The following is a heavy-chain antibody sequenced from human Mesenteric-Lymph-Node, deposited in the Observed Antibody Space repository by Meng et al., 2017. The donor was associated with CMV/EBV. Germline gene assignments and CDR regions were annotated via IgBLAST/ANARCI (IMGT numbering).Heavy chain of an antibody. CDR2: ISGTGYIT. V-gene: IGHV3-23*01. CDR1: GFIVINNE. Sequence: GESLKISCAASGFIVINNEMSWVRQAPGKGLEWVSDISGTGYITHFADSVKGRFTISRDNSKNRLYLQMNSLRAEDTAFYFCAKSFWTGHHYFDSWGQGTLVTVSS. J-gene: IGHJ4*02. CDR3: AKSFWTGHHYFDS. D-gene: IGHD3/OR15-3a*01.